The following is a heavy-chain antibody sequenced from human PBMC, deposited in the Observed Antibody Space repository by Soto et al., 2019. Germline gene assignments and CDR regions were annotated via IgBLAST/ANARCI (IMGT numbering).Heavy chain of an antibody. CDR3: ARDPLGYYYYGMDV. CDR2: IYYSGSS. J-gene: IGHJ6*02. V-gene: IGHV4-31*03. Sequence: QVQLQESGPGLVKPSQTLSLTCTVSGGSISSGGYYWSWIRQHPGKGLEWIGYIYYSGSSYYNPSLKSRVTISVDTSKNQFSLKLSSVTAADTAVYYCARDPLGYYYYGMDVWGQGTTVTVSS. CDR1: GGSISSGGYY. D-gene: IGHD7-27*01.